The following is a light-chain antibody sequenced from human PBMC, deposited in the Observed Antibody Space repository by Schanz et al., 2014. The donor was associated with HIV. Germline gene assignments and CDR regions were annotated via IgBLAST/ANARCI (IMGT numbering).Light chain of an antibody. V-gene: IGLV2-14*03. CDR2: DVT. CDR1: SGDVGRYDY. CDR3: SSYTSDRTLV. Sequence: QSVLTQPASVSGSLGQSITISCTGTSGDVGRYDYVSWYQQHPGQAPKLLIYDVTYRPSGISNRFSGSKSGYTASLTISGLQADDEADYYCSSYTSDRTLVFGGGTKLTVL. J-gene: IGLJ2*01.